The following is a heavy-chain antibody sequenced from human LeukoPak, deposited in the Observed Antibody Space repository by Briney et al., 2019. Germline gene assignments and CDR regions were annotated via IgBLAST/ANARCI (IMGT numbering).Heavy chain of an antibody. V-gene: IGHV4-39*01. Sequence: SETLSLTCTVSGGSISSSSYYWGWIRQPPGKGLEWIGSIYYSGSTYYNPSLKSRVTISVDTSKNQFSLKLSSVTAADTAVYYCARSNWRYWYFDLWGRGTLVTVSS. CDR1: GGSISSSSYY. D-gene: IGHD1-20*01. J-gene: IGHJ2*01. CDR3: ARSNWRYWYFDL. CDR2: IYYSGST.